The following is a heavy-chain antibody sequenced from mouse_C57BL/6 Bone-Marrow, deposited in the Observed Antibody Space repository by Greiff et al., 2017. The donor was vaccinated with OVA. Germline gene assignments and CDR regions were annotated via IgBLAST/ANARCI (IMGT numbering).Heavy chain of an antibody. J-gene: IGHJ1*03. CDR1: GYTFTSYG. CDR3: ARRGYYGSSYVGYFDV. V-gene: IGHV1-81*01. Sequence: QVQLQQSGAELVRPGASVKLSCKASGYTFTSYGISWVKQRTGQGLEWIGEIYPRSGNTYYNEKFKGKATLTADKSSSTAYMELRSLTSEDSAVYFGARRGYYGSSYVGYFDVWGTGTTVTVSS. CDR2: IYPRSGNT. D-gene: IGHD1-1*01.